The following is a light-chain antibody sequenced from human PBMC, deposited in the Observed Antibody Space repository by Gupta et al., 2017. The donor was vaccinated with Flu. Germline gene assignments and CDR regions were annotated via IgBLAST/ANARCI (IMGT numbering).Light chain of an antibody. CDR2: DVS. V-gene: IGLV2-11*01. J-gene: IGLJ3*02. CDR3: SSYAGSNTWV. Sequence: QSALTQPRSVSGSPGQPVTISCTGTSSDVGAYTYVSWYQQHTGKAPKLILYDVSKRPSGVPDRFSASKSGKTASLNISGLQAEDEADYHCSSYAGSNTWVFGGGTKLTVL. CDR1: SSDVGAYTY.